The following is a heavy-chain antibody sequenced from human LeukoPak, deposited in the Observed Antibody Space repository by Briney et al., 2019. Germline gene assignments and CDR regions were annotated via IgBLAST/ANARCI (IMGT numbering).Heavy chain of an antibody. Sequence: PSETLSLTCAVYGGSFSGYYWSWIRQPPGKGLEWIGEINHSGSTNYNPSLKSRVTISVDTSKNQFSLKLSSVTAADTAVYYCARGTALVGATRCMDVWGQGTTVTVSS. CDR3: ARGTALVGATRCMDV. V-gene: IGHV4-34*01. CDR2: INHSGST. D-gene: IGHD1-26*01. CDR1: GGSFSGYY. J-gene: IGHJ6*02.